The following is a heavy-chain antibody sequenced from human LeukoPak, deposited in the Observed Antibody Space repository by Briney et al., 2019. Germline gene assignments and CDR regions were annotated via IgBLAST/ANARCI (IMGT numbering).Heavy chain of an antibody. CDR2: INPSGGRT. Sequence: ASVKVSCKASGYSFTIFYMHWMRQAPGQGLEWMGIINPSGGRTRYAQKFQGRVTMTRDMSTSTVYMELSSLRSEDTAVYYCARGFLGIAVAGNIHYYYYMDVWGKGTTVTVSS. CDR3: ARGFLGIAVAGNIHYYYYMDV. CDR1: GYSFTIFY. J-gene: IGHJ6*03. D-gene: IGHD6-19*01. V-gene: IGHV1-46*01.